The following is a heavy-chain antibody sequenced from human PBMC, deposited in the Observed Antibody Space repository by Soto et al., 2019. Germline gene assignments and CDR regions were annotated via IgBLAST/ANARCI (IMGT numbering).Heavy chain of an antibody. CDR3: AIDFAVLTVEMATIWGYYYYCMDV. D-gene: IGHD5-12*01. V-gene: IGHV3-30*03. CDR2: ISYDGSNK. Sequence: PGGSLRLSCAASGFTFSSYGMHWVRQAPGKGLEWVAVISYDGSNKYYADSVKGRFTISRDNSKNTLYLQMNSLRAEDTAVYYCAIDFAVLTVEMATIWGYYYYCMDVWGQGTTVTVSS. CDR1: GFTFSSYG. J-gene: IGHJ6*02.